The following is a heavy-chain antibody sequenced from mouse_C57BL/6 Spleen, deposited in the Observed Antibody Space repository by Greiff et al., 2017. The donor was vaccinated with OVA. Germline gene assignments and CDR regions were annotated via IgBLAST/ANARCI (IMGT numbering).Heavy chain of an antibody. CDR2: ISGGGGNT. V-gene: IGHV5-9*01. Sequence: EVQRVESGGGLVKPGGSLKLSCAASGFTFSSYTMSWVRQTPEKRLEWVATISGGGGNTYYPDSVKGRFTISRDNAKNTLYLQMSSLRSEDTALYYCARPSLIYYGSSPYAMDYWGQGTSVTVSS. CDR1: GFTFSSYT. J-gene: IGHJ4*01. CDR3: ARPSLIYYGSSPYAMDY. D-gene: IGHD1-1*01.